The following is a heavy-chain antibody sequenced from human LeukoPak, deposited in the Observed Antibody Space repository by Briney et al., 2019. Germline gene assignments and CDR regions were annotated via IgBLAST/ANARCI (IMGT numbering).Heavy chain of an antibody. J-gene: IGHJ4*01. Sequence: GKSLRLSCEASGYTFTSYGMRWVRQAPGQGLEWVAVIWDDGGNTYYTQNLQGRVTISTDTSANTLYLHMNSLRAEDTALYYCASDGIAVDRGIGYFEGRGNRGLVTV. D-gene: IGHD6-19*01. CDR2: IWDDGGNT. CDR3: ASDGIAVDRGIGYFEG. V-gene: IGHV3-33*01. CDR1: GYTFTSYG.